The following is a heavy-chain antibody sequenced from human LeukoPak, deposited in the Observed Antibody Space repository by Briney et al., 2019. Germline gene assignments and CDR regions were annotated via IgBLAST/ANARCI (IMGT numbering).Heavy chain of an antibody. CDR1: GYSFTSNV. J-gene: IGHJ4*02. V-gene: IGHV1-18*01. D-gene: IGHD3-22*01. CDR3: ARDDLPRYDSSGYSFDY. Sequence: ASVKVSCKASGYSFTSNVISWVRQAPGQGLEWMGWISAYNGNTNYAQKFQGRVTITADKSTSTAYMELSSLRSEDTAVYYCARDDLPRYDSSGYSFDYWGQGTLVTVSS. CDR2: ISAYNGNT.